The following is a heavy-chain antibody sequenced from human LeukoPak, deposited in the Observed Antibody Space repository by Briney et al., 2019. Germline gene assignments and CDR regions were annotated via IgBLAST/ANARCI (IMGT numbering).Heavy chain of an antibody. J-gene: IGHJ5*02. CDR2: IIPILGIA. CDR3: AREGYGDYVLSGWFDP. V-gene: IGHV1-69*04. D-gene: IGHD4-17*01. Sequence: AASVKVSCKASGCTFSSYAISWVRQAPGQGLEWMGRIIPILGIANYAQKFQGRVTITADKSTSTAYMELSSLRSEDTAVYYCAREGYGDYVLSGWFDPWGQGTLVTVSS. CDR1: GCTFSSYA.